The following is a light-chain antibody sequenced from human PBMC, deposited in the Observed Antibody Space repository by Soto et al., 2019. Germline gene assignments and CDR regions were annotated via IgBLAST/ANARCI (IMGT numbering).Light chain of an antibody. CDR2: GAS. V-gene: IGKV3-20*01. Sequence: IVLTQSPVALSLSPGERASLSRRASQSVSNNYLAWYQQKPGQAPRLLIYGASSRATGIPDRFSGSGSGTDFTLTISRLEAEDFTVYYCQQYGSSTCTFGQGTKVDIK. J-gene: IGKJ1*01. CDR3: QQYGSSTCT. CDR1: QSVSNNY.